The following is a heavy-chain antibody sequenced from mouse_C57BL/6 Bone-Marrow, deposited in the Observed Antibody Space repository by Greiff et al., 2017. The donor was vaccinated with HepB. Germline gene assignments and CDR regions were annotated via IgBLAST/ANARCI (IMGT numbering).Heavy chain of an antibody. CDR3: AIYYYGSSDY. Sequence: EVNVVESGGDLVKPGGSLKLSCAASGFTFSSYGMSWVRQTPDKRLEWVATISSGGSYTYYPDSVKGRFTISRDNAKNTLYLQMSSLKSEDTAMYYCAIYYYGSSDYWGQGTTLTVSS. CDR1: GFTFSSYG. CDR2: ISSGGSYT. J-gene: IGHJ2*01. V-gene: IGHV5-6*01. D-gene: IGHD1-1*01.